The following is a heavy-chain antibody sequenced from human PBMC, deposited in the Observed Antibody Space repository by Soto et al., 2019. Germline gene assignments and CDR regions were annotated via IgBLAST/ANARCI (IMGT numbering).Heavy chain of an antibody. D-gene: IGHD4-17*01. J-gene: IGHJ6*03. CDR1: GYAFSQLD. CDR3: ARESGGTTATLDYYYFYMDV. Sequence: QVQLVQSGAEVKKPGASVKVSCKASGYAFSQLDIHWMRQAPGQGLEWRGWINPNSGRTKFAQNIQGWVTMTRDTSIKTVYMELSGLKSDATAVDYCARESGGTTATLDYYYFYMDVWGKGTTVTVSS. V-gene: IGHV1-2*04. CDR2: INPNSGRT.